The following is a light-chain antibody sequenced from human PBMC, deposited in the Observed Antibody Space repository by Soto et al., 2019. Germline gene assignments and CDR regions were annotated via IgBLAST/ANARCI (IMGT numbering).Light chain of an antibody. V-gene: IGLV4-69*01. J-gene: IGLJ3*02. CDR3: QTWGTGIWV. CDR1: SGHSTYA. Sequence: QLVVTQSPSASASLGASVKLTCTLSSGHSTYAIAWHQQQPEKGPRHLMNLSSDGSHSKGGGIPDRFSGSSSGTERYLTISSLQSEDEADYYCQTWGTGIWVFGGGTQLTLL. CDR2: LSSDGSH.